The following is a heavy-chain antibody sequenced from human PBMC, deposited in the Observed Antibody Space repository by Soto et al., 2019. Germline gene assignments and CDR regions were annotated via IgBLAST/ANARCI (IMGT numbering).Heavy chain of an antibody. CDR3: ARGGSNDWQVAFDI. D-gene: IGHD3-9*01. J-gene: IGHJ3*02. V-gene: IGHV4-34*01. Sequence: PSETPSLTCVVSGGSFSTYYYNWIRQSPGKGLEWIGEINHSGNNNYSPSLKSRVTMSLDTSKNQFSLKLTSVTAADTAVYYCARGGSNDWQVAFDIWGQGTMVTVSS. CDR1: GGSFSTYY. CDR2: INHSGNN.